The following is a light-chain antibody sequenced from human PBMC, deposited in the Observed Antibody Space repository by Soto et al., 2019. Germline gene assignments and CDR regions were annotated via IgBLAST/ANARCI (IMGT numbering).Light chain of an antibody. Sequence: QSVLTQPPSASGTPGQRVTISCSGSSSNIGSNTVNWYQQLPGTAPKLLIYSNNQRPSGVPDRFSGSKSGTSASLAISGLQSEDEADYYCVAWDDSLNGPGWVFGGGTKLTVL. CDR2: SNN. CDR3: VAWDDSLNGPGWV. CDR1: SSNIGSNT. V-gene: IGLV1-44*01. J-gene: IGLJ3*02.